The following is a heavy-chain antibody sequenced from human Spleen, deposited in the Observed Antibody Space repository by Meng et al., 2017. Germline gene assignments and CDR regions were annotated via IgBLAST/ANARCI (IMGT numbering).Heavy chain of an antibody. V-gene: IGHV1-8*01. CDR1: GYTFTSSD. Sequence: QVQLVQSGAEVKKPGASVKVSCKASGYTFTSSDISWVRQAPGQGPEFMGWMNPTSGNTGYAQKFQGRVTMTRDTSISTAHMELSSLRSEDTAVYYCARMYGSSWSATFDYWGQGTLVTVSS. CDR2: MNPTSGNT. CDR3: ARMYGSSWSATFDY. J-gene: IGHJ4*02. D-gene: IGHD6-13*01.